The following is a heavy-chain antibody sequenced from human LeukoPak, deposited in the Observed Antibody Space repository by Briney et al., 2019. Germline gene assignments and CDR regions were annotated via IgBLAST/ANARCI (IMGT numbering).Heavy chain of an antibody. J-gene: IGHJ4*02. CDR1: GDSVSSNSAA. CDR3: ARSLLGAVAGTIAYFDY. D-gene: IGHD6-19*01. CDR2: TYYRSKWYN. V-gene: IGHV6-1*01. Sequence: SQTLSLTRAISGDSVSSNSAAWNWIRQSPSRGLEWLGRTYYRSKWYNHYAVSVKSRITINPDTSKNQFSLQLNSVTPEDTAVYYCARSLLGAVAGTIAYFDYWGQGTLVTVSS.